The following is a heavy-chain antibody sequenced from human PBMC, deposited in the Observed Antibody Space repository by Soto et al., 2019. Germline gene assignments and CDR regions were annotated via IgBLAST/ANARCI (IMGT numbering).Heavy chain of an antibody. CDR3: AKAGDSSGWYYYYYYYGMDV. D-gene: IGHD6-19*01. CDR2: ISYDGSNK. J-gene: IGHJ6*02. V-gene: IGHV3-30*18. Sequence: GGSLRLSCAASGFTFSSYGMHWVRQAPGKGLEWVAVISYDGSNKYYADSVKDRFTISRDNSKNTLYLQMNSLRAEDTAVYYCAKAGDSSGWYYYYYYYGMDVWGQGTTVTVSS. CDR1: GFTFSSYG.